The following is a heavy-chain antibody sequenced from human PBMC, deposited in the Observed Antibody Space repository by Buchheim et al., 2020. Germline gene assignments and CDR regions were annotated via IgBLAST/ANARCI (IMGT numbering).Heavy chain of an antibody. CDR3: ARVSTAMVSYYYYYYGMDV. J-gene: IGHJ6*02. CDR2: IWYDGSNK. CDR1: GFTFSSYG. D-gene: IGHD5-18*01. Sequence: QVQLVESGGGVVQPGRSLRLSCAASGFTFSSYGMHWVRQAPGKGLEWVAVIWYDGSNKYYADSVKGRFTISRDNSKNTLYLQMNSLRAEDTAVYYCARVSTAMVSYYYYYYGMDVGGQGTT. V-gene: IGHV3-33*01.